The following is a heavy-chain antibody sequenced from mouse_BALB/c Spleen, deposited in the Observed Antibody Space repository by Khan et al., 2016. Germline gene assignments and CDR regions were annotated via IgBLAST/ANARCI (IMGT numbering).Heavy chain of an antibody. CDR2: ILPGNANS. CDR3: ARAWYSMDY. Sequence: QVQLQQSGAELMKPGASVKISCKATGYTFSNYWIEWVKQRPGHGLEWIGDILPGNANSNYNENLKGKATLTADTSPNTAYMQLSSLTSEDAAVYYCARAWYSMDYWGQGTSVTVSS. CDR1: GYTFSNYW. V-gene: IGHV1-9*01. J-gene: IGHJ4*01.